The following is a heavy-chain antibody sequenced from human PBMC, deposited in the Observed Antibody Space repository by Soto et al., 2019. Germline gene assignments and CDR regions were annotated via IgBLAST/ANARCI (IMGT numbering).Heavy chain of an antibody. Sequence: SETLSLTCTVSGASISNYYWSWIRQAPGKGLGGVGHISYSGSTDYNPSLSSRVTISADTSKNQFSLKLASVTATDTAVYYCARHYSADPFDYWGQGTLVTVSS. CDR2: ISYSGST. CDR1: GASISNYY. D-gene: IGHD2-21*01. J-gene: IGHJ4*02. V-gene: IGHV4-59*08. CDR3: ARHYSADPFDY.